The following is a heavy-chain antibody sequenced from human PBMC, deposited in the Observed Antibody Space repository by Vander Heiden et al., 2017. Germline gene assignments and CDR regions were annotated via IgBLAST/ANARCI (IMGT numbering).Heavy chain of an antibody. CDR3: ARSVVPAAIEYYYYGMDV. Sequence: QVQLVQSGAEVKKPGASVKVSCKASGYTFTDYYIPWVRQAPGQGLEWMGRINPNSGDTNYAQKFQGRITMTRDTSITTAYMELSRLRSDDTAVYYCARSVVPAAIEYYYYGMDVWGQGTTVTVSS. CDR2: INPNSGDT. D-gene: IGHD2-2*01. V-gene: IGHV1-2*06. J-gene: IGHJ6*02. CDR1: GYTFTDYY.